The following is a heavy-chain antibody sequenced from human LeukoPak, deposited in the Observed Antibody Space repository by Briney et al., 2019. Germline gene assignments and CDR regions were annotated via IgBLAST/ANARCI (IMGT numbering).Heavy chain of an antibody. V-gene: IGHV1-69*04. CDR1: GGTFSSYA. Sequence: SVTVSCKASGGTFSSYAISWVRQAPGQGLEWMGRIIPILGIANYAQKFQGRVTITADKSTSTAYMELSSLRSEDTAVYYCARTPEYQLLYWFDPWGQGTLVTVSS. J-gene: IGHJ5*02. CDR2: IIPILGIA. D-gene: IGHD2-2*01. CDR3: ARTPEYQLLYWFDP.